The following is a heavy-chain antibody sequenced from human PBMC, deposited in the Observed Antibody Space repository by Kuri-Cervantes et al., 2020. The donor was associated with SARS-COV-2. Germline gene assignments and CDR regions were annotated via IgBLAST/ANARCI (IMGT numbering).Heavy chain of an antibody. D-gene: IGHD5-18*01. CDR2: IYSGGST. CDR1: GFTVSRNY. CDR3: ARDSPTWIHTFDY. Sequence: GESLKISCAVSGFTVSRNYMSWVRQAPGKGLEWVSVIYSGGSTYYADSVKGRFTISRDNSKNTLYLQMNSLRAEDTAVYYCARDSPTWIHTFDYWGQGTLVTVSS. J-gene: IGHJ4*02. V-gene: IGHV3-66*02.